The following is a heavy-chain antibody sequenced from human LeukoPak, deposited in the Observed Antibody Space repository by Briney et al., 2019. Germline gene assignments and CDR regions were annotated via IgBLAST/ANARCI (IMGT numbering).Heavy chain of an antibody. CDR2: IIPIFGTA. CDR3: ARDLHRVVVRGVPHYYYYMDV. D-gene: IGHD3-10*01. V-gene: IGHV1-69*05. J-gene: IGHJ6*03. Sequence: GASVKVSCKASGGTFSSYAISWVRQAPGQGLEWMGGIIPIFGTANYAQKFQGRVTMTTDTSTSTAYMELRSLRSDDMAVYYCARDLHRVVVRGVPHYYYYMDVWGKGTTVTISS. CDR1: GGTFSSYA.